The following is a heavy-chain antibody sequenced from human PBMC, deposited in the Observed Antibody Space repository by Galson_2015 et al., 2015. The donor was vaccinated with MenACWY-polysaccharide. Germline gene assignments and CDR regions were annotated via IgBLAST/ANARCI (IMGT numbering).Heavy chain of an antibody. Sequence: SLRLSCAASGFTFSSYGMHWVRQAPGKGLEWVAFIRYDGSNKYYADSVKGRFTISRDNSKNTLYLQMNSLRAEDTAVYYCAKDRSSPPYYYYYGMDVWGQGTTVTVSS. CDR1: GFTFSSYG. V-gene: IGHV3-30*02. CDR2: IRYDGSNK. J-gene: IGHJ6*02. CDR3: AKDRSSPPYYYYYGMDV. D-gene: IGHD6-6*01.